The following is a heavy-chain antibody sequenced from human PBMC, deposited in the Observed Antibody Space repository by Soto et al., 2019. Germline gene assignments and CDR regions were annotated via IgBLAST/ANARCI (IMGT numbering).Heavy chain of an antibody. V-gene: IGHV4-39*01. CDR2: IYYSGST. J-gene: IGHJ4*02. CDR1: GGSISSSSYY. Sequence: LSLTCTVSGGSISSSSYYWGWIRQPPGKGLEWIGSIYYSGSTYYNPSLKSRVTISVDTSKNQFSLKLSSVTAADTAVYYCASLRYDFWSGYYTGSVFDYWGQGTLVTVSS. D-gene: IGHD3-3*01. CDR3: ASLRYDFWSGYYTGSVFDY.